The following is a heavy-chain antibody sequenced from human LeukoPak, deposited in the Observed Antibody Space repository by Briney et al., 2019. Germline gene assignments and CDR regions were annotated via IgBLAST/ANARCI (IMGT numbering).Heavy chain of an antibody. Sequence: PGGSLRLSCAASGFTFSGYWMTWVRQAPGKGLEWVANIKQDGSETYYVDSVKGRFTISRDNARNSPYLQMNSLRAEDTAVYYCARGKGVDYWGQGILVTVSS. CDR1: GFTFSGYW. V-gene: IGHV3-7*01. J-gene: IGHJ4*02. CDR3: ARGKGVDY. CDR2: IKQDGSET.